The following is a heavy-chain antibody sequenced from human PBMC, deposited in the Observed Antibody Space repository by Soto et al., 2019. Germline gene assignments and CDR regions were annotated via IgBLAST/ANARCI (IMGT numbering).Heavy chain of an antibody. V-gene: IGHV1-69*13. J-gene: IGHJ5*02. Sequence: SVTVSCTASGGTFSSYAISWVRQAPGQGLEWMGGIIPIFGTANYAQKFQGRVTITADESTSTAYMELSSLRSEDTAVYYCARDPYRSSTSCHPRWFDPWGQGTLVTVSS. CDR2: IIPIFGTA. CDR3: ARDPYRSSTSCHPRWFDP. D-gene: IGHD2-2*01. CDR1: GGTFSSYA.